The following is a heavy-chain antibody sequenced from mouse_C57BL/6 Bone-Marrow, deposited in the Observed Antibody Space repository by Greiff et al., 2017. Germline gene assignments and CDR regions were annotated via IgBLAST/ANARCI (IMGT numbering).Heavy chain of an antibody. CDR1: GFSLTSYG. CDR2: IWSGGST. Sequence: VKLMESGPGLVQPSQSLSITCTVSGFSLTSYGVHWVRQSPGKGLEWLGVIWSGGSTDYTAAFISRLSISKDNSKSQVFFKMNSLQADDTAIYYCARKGTTVVGEYFDVWGTGTTVTVSS. D-gene: IGHD1-1*01. J-gene: IGHJ1*03. CDR3: ARKGTTVVGEYFDV. V-gene: IGHV2-2*01.